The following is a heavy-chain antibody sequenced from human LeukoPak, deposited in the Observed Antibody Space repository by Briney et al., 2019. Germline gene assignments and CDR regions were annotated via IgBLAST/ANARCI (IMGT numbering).Heavy chain of an antibody. CDR3: ARDAQRGFDYSNSLQY. V-gene: IGHV3-33*01. J-gene: IGHJ4*02. D-gene: IGHD4-11*01. CDR1: GFTFNHYG. CDR2: IWSDGTNK. Sequence: GGSLRLSCAAAGFTFNHYGMHWVRQAPGKGLEWVSVIWSDGTNKYYAASVKGRFTISRDDFDKTVYLQMSSLRPDNTGVYYCARDAQRGFDYSNSLQYWGQGTPVTVST.